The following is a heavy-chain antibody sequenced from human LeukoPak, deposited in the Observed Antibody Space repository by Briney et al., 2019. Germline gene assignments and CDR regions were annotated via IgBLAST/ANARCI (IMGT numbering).Heavy chain of an antibody. D-gene: IGHD6-19*01. J-gene: IGHJ3*02. V-gene: IGHV3-23*01. Sequence: GGSLRLSCAASGFTFNSYAMSWVRQAPGKGLEWVSVISARGGTTYYADSVKGRFTISRDNSKNTLYLQMNSLGAEDTAVYYCAKEVAIPVAVDAFERWGQGTLVTVSS. CDR1: GFTFNSYA. CDR2: ISARGGTT. CDR3: AKEVAIPVAVDAFER.